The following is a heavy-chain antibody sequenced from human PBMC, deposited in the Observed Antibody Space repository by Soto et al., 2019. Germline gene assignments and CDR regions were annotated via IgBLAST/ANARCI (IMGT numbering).Heavy chain of an antibody. CDR3: ARAPPEGYCSGGSCPTYYFDY. D-gene: IGHD2-15*01. J-gene: IGHJ4*02. CDR1: GGTFSSYA. Sequence: QVQLVQSGAEVKKPGSSVKVSCKASGGTFSSYAISWVRQAPGQGLEWMGGIIPIFGTATYAQKFQGRVTITADKSTSTAYMELSSLRSEDTAVYYCARAPPEGYCSGGSCPTYYFDYWGQGTLVTVSS. CDR2: IIPIFGTA. V-gene: IGHV1-69*06.